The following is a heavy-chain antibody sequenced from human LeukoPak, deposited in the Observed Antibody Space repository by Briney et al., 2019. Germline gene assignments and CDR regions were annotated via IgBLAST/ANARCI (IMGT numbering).Heavy chain of an antibody. CDR2: INWNGGST. CDR1: GFTFDDYG. CDR3: ARVSPTAVAGELDY. V-gene: IGHV3-20*04. Sequence: PGGSLRLSCAASGFTFDDYGMSWVRQAPGKGLEWVSGINWNGGSTGYADSVKGRFTISRDNAKNSLYLQMNSLRAEDTALYYCARVSPTAVAGELDYWGQGTLVTVSS. J-gene: IGHJ4*02. D-gene: IGHD6-19*01.